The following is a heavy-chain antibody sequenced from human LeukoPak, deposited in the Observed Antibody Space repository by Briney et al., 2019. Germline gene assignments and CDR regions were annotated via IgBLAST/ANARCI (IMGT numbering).Heavy chain of an antibody. J-gene: IGHJ4*02. CDR1: GFTFSTFA. CDR2: IFPSGDEI. D-gene: IGHD2-8*02. V-gene: IGHV3-23*01. Sequence: GGSLRLSCAASGFTFSTFAMIWVRQPPGKGPEWVSSIFPSGDEIHYADSVRGRVTISRDTSKSTLSLQMNRLRAEDTAMYYCATYRQVLLPFESWGQGTLVTVSS. CDR3: ATYRQVLLPFES.